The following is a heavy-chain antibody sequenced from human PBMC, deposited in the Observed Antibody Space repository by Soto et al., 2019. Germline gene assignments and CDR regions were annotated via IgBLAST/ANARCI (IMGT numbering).Heavy chain of an antibody. CDR2: IYPGDSDT. Sequence: GESLKISCKGSGYSFTSYWIGWVRQMPGKGLEWMGIIYPGDSDTRYSPSFQGQVTISADKSISTAYLQWSSLKASDTAMYYCARPLDHYYDSSGYRPYAFDIWGQGIMVTVSS. CDR3: ARPLDHYYDSSGYRPYAFDI. D-gene: IGHD3-22*01. CDR1: GYSFTSYW. J-gene: IGHJ3*02. V-gene: IGHV5-51*01.